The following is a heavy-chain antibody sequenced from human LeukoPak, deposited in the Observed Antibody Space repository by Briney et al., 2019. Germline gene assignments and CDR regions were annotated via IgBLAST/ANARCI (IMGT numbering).Heavy chain of an antibody. D-gene: IGHD1-26*01. CDR1: GYTFTGYY. J-gene: IGHJ4*02. Sequence: ASVKVSCKASGYTFTGYYMHWVRQAPGQGLEWMGWINPNSGGTNYAQKFQGRVTMTRDTSISTAYMELSRLRSDDTAVYCCARGSPFREPIDYWGQGTLVTVSS. V-gene: IGHV1-2*02. CDR2: INPNSGGT. CDR3: ARGSPFREPIDY.